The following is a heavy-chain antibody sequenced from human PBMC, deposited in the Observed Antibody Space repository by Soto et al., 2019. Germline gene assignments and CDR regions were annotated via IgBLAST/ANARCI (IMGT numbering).Heavy chain of an antibody. CDR1: GFTFSSYA. J-gene: IGHJ1*01. CDR3: AKPAESGWYRSGAEYFQH. V-gene: IGHV3-23*01. D-gene: IGHD6-19*01. CDR2: ISGSGGST. Sequence: GSLRLSCAASGFTFSSYAMSWVRQAPGKGLEWVSAISGSGGSTYYADSVKGRFTISRDNSKNTLYLQMNSLRAEDTAVYYCAKPAESGWYRSGAEYFQHWGQGTLVTVSS.